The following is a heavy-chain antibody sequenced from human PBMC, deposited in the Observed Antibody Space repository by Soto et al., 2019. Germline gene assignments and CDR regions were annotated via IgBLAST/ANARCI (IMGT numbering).Heavy chain of an antibody. V-gene: IGHV4-39*01. J-gene: IGHJ4*02. CDR3: ARPHYSSSSPFDY. Sequence: QLQLQESGPGLVKPSETLSLTCTVSGGSIGSSTYYWSWIRQPPGKGLEWIGSVYHTGTTYYNPSLKSPVTISVDTSKNQFALKLTSVTAADTAVYYCARPHYSSSSPFDYWGQGTLVTVSS. CDR1: GGSIGSSTYY. CDR2: VYHTGTT. D-gene: IGHD6-6*01.